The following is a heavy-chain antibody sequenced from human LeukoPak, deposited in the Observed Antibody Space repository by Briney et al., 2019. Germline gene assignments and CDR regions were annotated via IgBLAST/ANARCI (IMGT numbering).Heavy chain of an antibody. D-gene: IGHD2-2*01. CDR3: ARHGPAAFDAFDI. Sequence: SETLSLTCTVSGGSISSYYWSWIRQPPGKGLEWIGYIYTSGSTNYNPSLKSRVTISVDTSKNQFSLELSSVTAADTAVYYCARHGPAAFDAFDIWGQGTMVTVSS. J-gene: IGHJ3*02. V-gene: IGHV4-4*09. CDR2: IYTSGST. CDR1: GGSISSYY.